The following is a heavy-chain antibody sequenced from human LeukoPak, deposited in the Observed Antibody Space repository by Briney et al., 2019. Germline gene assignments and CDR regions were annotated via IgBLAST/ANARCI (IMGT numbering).Heavy chain of an antibody. V-gene: IGHV1-18*01. J-gene: IGHJ3*02. CDR1: GGTFSNSA. CDR2: ISAYNSNT. Sequence: ASVKVSCKASGGTFSNSAISWVRQAPGQGLEWMGWISAYNSNTNYAQKLQVRVTMTKDTSTSTAYMELRSLRSDDTAVYDCARDYPNAFDIWRQGAMVTVSS. CDR3: ARDYPNAFDI.